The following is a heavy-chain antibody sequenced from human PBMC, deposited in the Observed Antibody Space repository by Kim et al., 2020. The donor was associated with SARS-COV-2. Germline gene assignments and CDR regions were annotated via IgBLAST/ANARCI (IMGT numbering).Heavy chain of an antibody. CDR1: GGTFSSYA. V-gene: IGHV1-69*13. J-gene: IGHJ6*02. Sequence: SVKVSCKASGGTFSSYAISWVRQAPGQGLEWMGGIIPIFGTANYAQKFQGRVTITADESTSTAYMELSSLRSEDTAVYYCAGIVVVPAATPLGYDYYGMDVWGQGTTVTVSS. D-gene: IGHD2-2*01. CDR2: IIPIFGTA. CDR3: AGIVVVPAATPLGYDYYGMDV.